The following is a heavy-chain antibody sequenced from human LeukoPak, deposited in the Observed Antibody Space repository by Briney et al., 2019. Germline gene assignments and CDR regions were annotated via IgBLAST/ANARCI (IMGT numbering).Heavy chain of an antibody. Sequence: PGGSLRLSCEASGFTFSTYSMNWVRQAPGKGLEWVSSISSSSYYIYYADSVKGRFTISRDNSKNSLYLQMNSLRAEDTALDYXXXXXPMITFGGVXDXXGXXTLXTVS. J-gene: IGHJ4*01. V-gene: IGHV3-21*01. CDR1: GFTFSTYS. D-gene: IGHD3-16*01. CDR2: ISSSSYYI. CDR3: XXXXPMITFGGVXDX.